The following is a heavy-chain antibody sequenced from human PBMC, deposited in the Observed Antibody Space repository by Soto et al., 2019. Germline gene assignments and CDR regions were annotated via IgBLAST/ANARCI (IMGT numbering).Heavy chain of an antibody. D-gene: IGHD7-27*01. CDR2: IGTGGDT. V-gene: IGHV3-13*01. CDR1: GFAFSSYV. J-gene: IGHJ3*02. CDR3: ATGALPEESDAFDI. Sequence: GGSLRLSCAASGFAFSSYVLHWVRRAPGKGPEWVSAIGTGGDTYYADSVMGRFTISRDNAKKSLYLQMNSLRVDDTGLYYCATGALPEESDAFDIWGQGPVVTVSS.